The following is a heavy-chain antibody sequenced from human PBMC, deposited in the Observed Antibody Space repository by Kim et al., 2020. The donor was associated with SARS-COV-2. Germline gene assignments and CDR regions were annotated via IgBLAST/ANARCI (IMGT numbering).Heavy chain of an antibody. V-gene: IGHV3-33*01. J-gene: IGHJ6*02. CDR2: IWYDGSNK. CDR3: ARDLFLGAVAGYLDYYGMDV. D-gene: IGHD6-19*01. CDR1: GFTFSSYG. Sequence: GGSLRLSCAASGFTFSSYGMHWVRQAPGKGLEWVAVIWYDGSNKYYADSVKGRFTISRDNSKNTLYLQMNSLRAEDTAVYYCARDLFLGAVAGYLDYYGMDVWGQETTVTVSS.